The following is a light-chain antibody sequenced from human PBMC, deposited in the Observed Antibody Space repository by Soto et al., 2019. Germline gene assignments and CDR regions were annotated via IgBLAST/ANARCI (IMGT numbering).Light chain of an antibody. CDR2: LGS. J-gene: IGKJ5*01. CDR3: MQGLQSTIT. V-gene: IGKV2-28*01. CDR1: HSLLHRNGKNY. Sequence: DIVMTQSPFSLAVTPVEAASISCSSIHSLLHRNGKNYLDWYLQKPGQSPQLLIYLGSSRASGVPDRVSGSGSGTDFTLKIGRVEAEDVGIYYCMQGLQSTITFGQGTRLEI.